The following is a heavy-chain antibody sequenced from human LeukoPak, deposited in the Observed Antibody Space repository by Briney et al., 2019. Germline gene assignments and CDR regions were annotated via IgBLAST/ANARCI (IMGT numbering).Heavy chain of an antibody. CDR1: GGTFSSYT. J-gene: IGHJ4*02. V-gene: IGHV1-69*02. CDR2: IIPILGIA. Sequence: GSSVEVSCKASGGTFSSYTISWVRQAPGQGLEWMGRIIPILGIANYAQKFQGRVTITADKSTSTAYMELSSLRSEDTAVYYCASAPSHPPYYDFWSGYSIDYWGQGTLVTVSS. D-gene: IGHD3-3*01. CDR3: ASAPSHPPYYDFWSGYSIDY.